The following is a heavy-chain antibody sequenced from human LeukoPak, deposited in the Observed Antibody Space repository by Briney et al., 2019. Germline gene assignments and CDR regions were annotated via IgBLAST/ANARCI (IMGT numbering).Heavy chain of an antibody. CDR3: ARGAVGVVVPAAQARFDP. Sequence: PGGSLRLSCAASGFTFSTYWMTWVRQAPGKGLEWVANMRQDGSEKYYVDSVKGRFTISRDNAKNSLYLQMNSLGAEDTAVYYCARGAVGVVVPAAQARFDPWGQGTLVTVSS. J-gene: IGHJ5*02. D-gene: IGHD2-2*01. CDR2: MRQDGSEK. CDR1: GFTFSTYW. V-gene: IGHV3-7*01.